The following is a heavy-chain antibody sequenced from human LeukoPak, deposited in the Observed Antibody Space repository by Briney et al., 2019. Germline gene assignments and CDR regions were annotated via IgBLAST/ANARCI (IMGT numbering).Heavy chain of an antibody. Sequence: PGGSLRLSCEASGFTFSTSWMSWVRQVPGKGLEWVSHIRSSSETFYADSVKGRFTISRDNARNSLYLQMNNLRGEDTAIYYCARDAGNSGYGCDLWGQGTLVTVSS. CDR3: ARDAGNSGYGCDL. V-gene: IGHV3-48*01. CDR2: IRSSSET. CDR1: GFTFSTSW. D-gene: IGHD5-12*01. J-gene: IGHJ5*02.